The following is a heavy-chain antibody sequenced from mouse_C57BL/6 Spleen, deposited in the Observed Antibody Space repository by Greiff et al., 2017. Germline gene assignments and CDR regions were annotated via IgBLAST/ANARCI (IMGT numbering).Heavy chain of an antibody. D-gene: IGHD3-2*02. J-gene: IGHJ2*01. CDR2: IYPRDGST. Sequence: QVQLQQSDAELVKPGASVKISCKVSGYTFTDHTIYWMKQRPEQGLEWIGYIYPRDGSTKYNEKFKGKATLAADKSSNTAYIQLNSLTSEDSAGYFCARDSSGPYYVDYWGKGTTLTGSS. CDR3: ARDSSGPYYVDY. V-gene: IGHV1-78*01. CDR1: GYTFTDHT.